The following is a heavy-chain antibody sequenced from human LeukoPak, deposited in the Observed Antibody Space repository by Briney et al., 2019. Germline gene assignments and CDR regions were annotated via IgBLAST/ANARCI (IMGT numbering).Heavy chain of an antibody. D-gene: IGHD1-1*01. CDR2: IHYSGST. CDR1: GVSISNYY. Sequence: SETLSLTCTVSGVSISNYYWSWIRQPPGKGLGWIGYIHYSGSTAYNPSLKSRVTMSIDTSKNQFSLRLNSVTAADTAVYYCTREATGTTFRSGHHDAFDIWGQGTMATVSS. J-gene: IGHJ3*02. CDR3: TREATGTTFRSGHHDAFDI. V-gene: IGHV4-59*01.